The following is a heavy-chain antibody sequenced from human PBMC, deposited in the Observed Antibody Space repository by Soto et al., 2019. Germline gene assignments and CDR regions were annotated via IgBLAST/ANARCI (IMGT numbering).Heavy chain of an antibody. CDR2: IYPGDSDT. J-gene: IGHJ6*02. CDR3: ARSLYQFLSDYADYYHNGLDV. CDR1: GFSFSTYW. Sequence: GESLKISCKASGFSFSTYWIAWVRQMPGKGLEWMGIIYPGDSDTRYSPSFQGQVTISVDESIDTAYLQWSSLTASDTAMYFCARSLYQFLSDYADYYHNGLDVWGQGTTVTVSS. V-gene: IGHV5-51*01. D-gene: IGHD3-3*01.